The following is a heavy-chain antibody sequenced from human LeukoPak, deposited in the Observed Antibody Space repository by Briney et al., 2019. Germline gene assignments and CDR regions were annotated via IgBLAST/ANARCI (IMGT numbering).Heavy chain of an antibody. J-gene: IGHJ4*02. Sequence: PSETLSPTCAVYGGSFSGYYWSWIRQPPGKGLEWIGEINHSGSTNYNPSLKSRVTISVDTSKNQFSLKLSSVTAADTAVYYCARGLGKAVVGATYVYWGQGTLVTVSS. D-gene: IGHD1-26*01. CDR2: INHSGST. CDR3: ARGLGKAVVGATYVY. CDR1: GGSFSGYY. V-gene: IGHV4-34*01.